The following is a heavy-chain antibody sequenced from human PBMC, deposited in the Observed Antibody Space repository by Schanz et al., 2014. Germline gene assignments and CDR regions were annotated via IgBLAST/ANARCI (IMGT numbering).Heavy chain of an antibody. D-gene: IGHD3-9*01. V-gene: IGHV3-7*01. CDR2: IKHDGSEK. CDR1: GFTFSDHH. J-gene: IGHJ4*02. Sequence: EVQVVESGGGLVQPGGSLRLSCAASGFTFSDHHMDWVRQAPGKGLEWVANIKHDGSEKYYVDSVKGRFTISRDNAKNSMYLEMNSLRAEDTAVFYCARTTNPFNFDSWPYLDYWGQGTLVTVSS. CDR3: ARTTNPFNFDSWPYLDY.